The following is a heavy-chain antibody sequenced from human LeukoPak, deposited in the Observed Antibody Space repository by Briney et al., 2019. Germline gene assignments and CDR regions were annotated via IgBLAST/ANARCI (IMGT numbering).Heavy chain of an antibody. CDR1: GFTFSSYW. V-gene: IGHV3-7*01. CDR3: AREWFGQPALDT. CDR2: IKQDGSEK. J-gene: IGHJ5*02. D-gene: IGHD3-10*01. Sequence: GGSLRLSCAASGFTFSSYWMSWVRQAPGKGLEWVANIKQDGSEKNYVDSLKGRFTISRDNAKNSLYLQMNSLRAEDTAVYYCAREWFGQPALDTWGQGTLVTVSS.